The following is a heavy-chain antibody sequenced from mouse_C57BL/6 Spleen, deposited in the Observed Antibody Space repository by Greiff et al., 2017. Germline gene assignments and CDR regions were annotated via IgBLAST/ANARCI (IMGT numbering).Heavy chain of an antibody. CDR2: ISNGGGST. J-gene: IGHJ4*01. D-gene: IGHD2-4*01. V-gene: IGHV5-12*01. CDR1: GFTFSDYY. Sequence: EVQLVESGGGLVQPGGSLKLSCAASGFTFSDYYMYWVRQTPEKRLEWVAYISNGGGSTYYPDTVKGRFHISRDNAKNTLYLQMSRLKSEDTAMYYCARDYDGYYAMDYWGQGTSVTVSS. CDR3: ARDYDGYYAMDY.